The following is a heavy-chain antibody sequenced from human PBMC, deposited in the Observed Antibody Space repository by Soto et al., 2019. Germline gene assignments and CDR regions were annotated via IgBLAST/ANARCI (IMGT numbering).Heavy chain of an antibody. CDR1: GFTFSSYG. Sequence: QVQLVESGGGVVQPGRSLRLSCAASGFTFSSYGMHWVRQAPGKGLEWVAVIWYDGSNKYYADSVKGRFTSSRDNSKNTLYRQRNSLRAEDTAVYYCARGVAASLYGMDVWGQGTTVTVSS. CDR3: ARGVAASLYGMDV. V-gene: IGHV3-33*01. D-gene: IGHD6-25*01. J-gene: IGHJ6*02. CDR2: IWYDGSNK.